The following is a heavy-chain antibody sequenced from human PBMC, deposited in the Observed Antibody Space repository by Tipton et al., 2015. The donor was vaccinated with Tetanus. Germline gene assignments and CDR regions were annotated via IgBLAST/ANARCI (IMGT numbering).Heavy chain of an antibody. V-gene: IGHV4-39*07. CDR1: GVSMNTNTYY. CDR3: ARSKLLWFGESLSGFDS. D-gene: IGHD3-10*01. J-gene: IGHJ4*02. Sequence: LRLSCRVSGVSMNTNTYYWGWIRQPPGKGLEWIGCISYSGNTYYNASLQSRVTISVDTSKSQFSLRLTSVTAADTAVYYCARSKLLWFGESLSGFDSWGQGTLVTVSA. CDR2: ISYSGNT.